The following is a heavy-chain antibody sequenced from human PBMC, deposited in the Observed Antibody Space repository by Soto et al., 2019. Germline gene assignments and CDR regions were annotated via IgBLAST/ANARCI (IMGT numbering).Heavy chain of an antibody. D-gene: IGHD6-13*01. CDR2: IYYSGST. CDR1: GGSISSGGYY. V-gene: IGHV4-31*03. CDR3: ARGSFIAAAGTIYYYYGMDV. Sequence: TLSLTCTVSGGSISSGGYYWSWIRQHPGKGLEWIGYIYYSGSTYYNPSLKSRVTISVDTSKNQFSLKLSSVTAADTAVYYCARGSFIAAAGTIYYYYGMDVWGQGTTVTVSS. J-gene: IGHJ6*02.